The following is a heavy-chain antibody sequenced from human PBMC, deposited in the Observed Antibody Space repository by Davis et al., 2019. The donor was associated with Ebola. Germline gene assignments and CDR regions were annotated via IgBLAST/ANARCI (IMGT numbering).Heavy chain of an antibody. J-gene: IGHJ4*02. CDR1: GGSISSYY. CDR2: IRQDGDT. Sequence: PSETLSLTCTVSGGSISSYYWNWIRQPPGKGLEWIGEIRQDGDTNFNPALRSRVTLSVDTSKNQVSLTLKSLTAADTAIYFCATLPRYSSSYPVYWGQGSLVTVSS. D-gene: IGHD6-6*01. V-gene: IGHV4-34*01. CDR3: ATLPRYSSSYPVY.